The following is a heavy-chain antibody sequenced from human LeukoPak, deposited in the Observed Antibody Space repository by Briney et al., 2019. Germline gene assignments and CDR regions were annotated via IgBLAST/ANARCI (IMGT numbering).Heavy chain of an antibody. V-gene: IGHV4-59*01. CDR3: AREQYGNFDY. Sequence: ASETLSLTCTVSGGSISSYYWSWIRQPPGKGLEWIGYIYYSGSTNYNPSLKSRVTISVDTSKNQFSLKLSSVTAADTAVYYCAREQYGNFDYWGQGTLVAVSS. CDR2: IYYSGST. J-gene: IGHJ4*02. D-gene: IGHD4-11*01. CDR1: GGSISSYY.